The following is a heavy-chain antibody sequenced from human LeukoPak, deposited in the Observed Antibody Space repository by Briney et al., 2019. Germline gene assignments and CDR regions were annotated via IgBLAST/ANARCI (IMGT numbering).Heavy chain of an antibody. J-gene: IGHJ4*02. D-gene: IGHD3-3*01. CDR1: GFTFSSYA. V-gene: IGHV3-23*01. CDR3: ARATDYDFWSGPGGY. CDR2: ISGSGGST. Sequence: GGSLRLSCAASGFTFSSYAMSWVRQAPGKGLEWVSAISGSGGSTYYADSVKGRFTISRDNSKNTLYLQMNSLRAEDTAVYYCARATDYDFWSGPGGYWGQGTLVTVSS.